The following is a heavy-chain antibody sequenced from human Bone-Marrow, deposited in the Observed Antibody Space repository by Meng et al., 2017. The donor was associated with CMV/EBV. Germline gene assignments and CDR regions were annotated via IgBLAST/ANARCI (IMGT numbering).Heavy chain of an antibody. CDR1: GYTFTGYY. Sequence: ASVKVSCKASGYTFTGYYMHWVRQAPGQGLEWMGWINPNSGGTNYAQKFQGRVTMTRDTSISTAYMELSRLRSDDTAVYYCAREPTGFPNWFDPWGQGTLVTVSS. J-gene: IGHJ5*02. CDR3: AREPTGFPNWFDP. CDR2: INPNSGGT. V-gene: IGHV1-2*02. D-gene: IGHD4-17*01.